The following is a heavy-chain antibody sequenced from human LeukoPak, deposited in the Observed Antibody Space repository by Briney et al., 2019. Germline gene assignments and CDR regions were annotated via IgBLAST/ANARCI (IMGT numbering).Heavy chain of an antibody. CDR2: VNHSGST. CDR3: AREKDIVATTSPYGY. CDR1: GGSFSGYQ. J-gene: IGHJ4*02. V-gene: IGHV4-34*01. D-gene: IGHD5-12*01. Sequence: SETLFFTCAVYGGSFSGYQWSWIRQPPGKGLEWIGEVNHSGSTKYNPSLKSRVTISADTSKNQFSLKLTSVTAADTAVYYCAREKDIVATTSPYGYWGQGTLVTVSS.